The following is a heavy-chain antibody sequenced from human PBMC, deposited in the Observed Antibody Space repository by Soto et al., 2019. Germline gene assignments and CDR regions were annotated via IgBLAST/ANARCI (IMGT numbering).Heavy chain of an antibody. Sequence: ASVKVSCKASGYTFTSYYMHWVRQAPGQGLEWMGIINPSGGSTSYAQKFQGRVTMTRDTSTSTVYMELSSLRSEDTAVYYCARDPPDCSGGSCFTFQHWGQGTLVTVS. CDR2: INPSGGST. D-gene: IGHD2-15*01. CDR3: ARDPPDCSGGSCFTFQH. V-gene: IGHV1-46*03. CDR1: GYTFTSYY. J-gene: IGHJ1*01.